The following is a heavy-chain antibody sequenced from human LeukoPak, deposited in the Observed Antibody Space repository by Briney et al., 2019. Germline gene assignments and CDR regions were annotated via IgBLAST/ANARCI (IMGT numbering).Heavy chain of an antibody. CDR2: MEEYGSYI. D-gene: IGHD1-26*01. Sequence: GGSLRLSCVVSGFDFSGFSMSWVRQAPGKGLEWVAIMEEYGSYIFYVDSVKGRFTISRDNAKNSLYLQMNSLRAEDTALYYCAKDIRRELEGTFDYWGQGTLVAVSS. CDR1: GFDFSGFS. J-gene: IGHJ4*02. CDR3: AKDIRRELEGTFDY. V-gene: IGHV3-7*03.